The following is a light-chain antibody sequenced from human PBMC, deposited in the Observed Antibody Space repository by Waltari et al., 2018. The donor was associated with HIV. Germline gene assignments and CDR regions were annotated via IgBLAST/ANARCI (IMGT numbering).Light chain of an antibody. J-gene: IGLJ2*01. CDR2: GKD. CDR1: SLSNNY. V-gene: IGLV3-19*01. CDR3: NCRGNSGNQVL. Sequence: SSELTQDPAVSVALGQKVMITCKGDSLSNNYAIWYKQKPGQAPVRVFYGKDGRPSGIRDRFSGSSSGNTASLTITGAQAEDEADYYCNCRGNSGNQVLFGGGTQLTVL.